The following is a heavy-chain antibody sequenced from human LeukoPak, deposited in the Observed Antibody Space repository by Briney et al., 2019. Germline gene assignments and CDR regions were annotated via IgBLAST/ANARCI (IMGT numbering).Heavy chain of an antibody. V-gene: IGHV3-23*01. CDR3: AKSISRPYYMDV. J-gene: IGHJ6*03. D-gene: IGHD3-3*02. CDR1: GFTFSNYA. CDR2: ISGSDGST. Sequence: DPGGSLRLSCTASGFTFSNYAMSWVRQAPGKGLEWVSTISGSDGSTYYADSVKGRFTISRDNSKNTLYLQMNSLRAEDTAVYYCAKSISRPYYMDVWGKGTTVTVSS.